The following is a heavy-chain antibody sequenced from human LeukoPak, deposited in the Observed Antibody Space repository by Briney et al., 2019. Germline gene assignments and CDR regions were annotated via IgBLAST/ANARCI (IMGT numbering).Heavy chain of an antibody. Sequence: SETLSLTCTVSGDSISSDYYGGWIRQPPGKGLEWIGTSYHSGITHYNPSLKSRVTISVDTSKNQFSLKLTSVTATDTATYFCASDGWAHRPYYYMDVWGTGTTVTVSS. CDR1: GDSISSDYY. CDR3: ASDGWAHRPYYYMDV. D-gene: IGHD3-10*01. CDR2: SYHSGIT. J-gene: IGHJ6*03. V-gene: IGHV4-38-2*02.